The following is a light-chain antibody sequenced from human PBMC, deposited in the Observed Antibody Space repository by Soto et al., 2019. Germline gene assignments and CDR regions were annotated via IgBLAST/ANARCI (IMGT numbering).Light chain of an antibody. J-gene: IGKJ5*01. CDR2: AAS. V-gene: IGKV1-9*01. CDR3: QQFKSYPIT. Sequence: GGRVSITCRASQGISSDLAWYKQNPGKAPKLLIYAASTLQNGVPSTFSGSGSGTEFTLTISSLQPEDFGTYYCQQFKSYPITFGQGTRLEIK. CDR1: QGISSD.